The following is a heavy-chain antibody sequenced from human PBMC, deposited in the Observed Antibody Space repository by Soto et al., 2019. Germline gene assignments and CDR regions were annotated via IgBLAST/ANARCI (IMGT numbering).Heavy chain of an antibody. J-gene: IGHJ5*02. CDR3: ARGRIVVAGGFDP. CDR1: GYTFTSYD. CDR2: MNPSTGNT. Sequence: QVQLVQSGAEVKKPGASVKVSCKASGYTFTSYDIIWVRQATGQGLEWMCWMNPSTGNTDNAQKFQGRLTMTRNTSISTAYMELSSLRFEDTALYYCARGRIVVAGGFDPWGQGTLVTVSS. D-gene: IGHD6-19*01. V-gene: IGHV1-8*01.